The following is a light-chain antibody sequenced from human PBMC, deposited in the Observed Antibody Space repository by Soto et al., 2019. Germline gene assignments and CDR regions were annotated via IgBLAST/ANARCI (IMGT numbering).Light chain of an antibody. CDR3: QQYGSLLRT. CDR1: QSLSSSY. J-gene: IGKJ2*01. V-gene: IGKV3-20*01. CDR2: DAS. Sequence: EIVLTQSPGTLSLSPGERATLSCRASQSLSSSYLAWYQQKPGQAPRLLIYDASSRATGIPDRFTGSGSGTDFTLTISRLEPEDFAVYYCQQYGSLLRTFGQGTKLEIK.